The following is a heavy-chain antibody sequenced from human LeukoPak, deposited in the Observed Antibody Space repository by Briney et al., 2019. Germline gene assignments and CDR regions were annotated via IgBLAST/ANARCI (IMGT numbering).Heavy chain of an antibody. CDR3: ARELGYSSSWNHFDY. CDR1: GYTFTSYG. J-gene: IGHJ4*02. V-gene: IGHV1-69*05. CDR2: IIPIFGTA. D-gene: IGHD6-13*01. Sequence: SVKVSCKASGYTFTSYGISWVRQAPGQGLEWMGGIIPIFGTANYAQKFQGRVTITTDESTSTAYMELSSLRSEDTAVYYCARELGYSSSWNHFDYWGQGTLVTVSS.